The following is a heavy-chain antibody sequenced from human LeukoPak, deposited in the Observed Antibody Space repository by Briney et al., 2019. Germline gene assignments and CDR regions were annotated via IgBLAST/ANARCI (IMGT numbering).Heavy chain of an antibody. CDR1: GFTFSSYA. Sequence: GGSLRLSCAASGFTFSSYAMHWVRQAPGKGLEWVAVISYDGSNKYYADSVKGRFTISRDNSKNTLYLQMNSLRAEDTAVYYCARAPDYGDPYNFDYWGQGTLVTVSS. V-gene: IGHV3-30-3*01. J-gene: IGHJ4*02. CDR2: ISYDGSNK. CDR3: ARAPDYGDPYNFDY. D-gene: IGHD4-17*01.